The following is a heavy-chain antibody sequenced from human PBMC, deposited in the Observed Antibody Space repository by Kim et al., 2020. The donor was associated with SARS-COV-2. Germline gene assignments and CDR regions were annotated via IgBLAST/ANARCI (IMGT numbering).Heavy chain of an antibody. CDR2: IWYDGSNK. J-gene: IGHJ4*02. V-gene: IGHV3-33*06. D-gene: IGHD3-10*01. Sequence: GGSLRLSCAASGFTFSSYGMHWVRQAPGKGLEWVAVIWYDGSNKYYADSVKGRFTISRDNSKNTLYLQMNSLRAEDTAVYYCAKDSGRDYYGSALDYWGQGTLVTVSS. CDR3: AKDSGRDYYGSALDY. CDR1: GFTFSSYG.